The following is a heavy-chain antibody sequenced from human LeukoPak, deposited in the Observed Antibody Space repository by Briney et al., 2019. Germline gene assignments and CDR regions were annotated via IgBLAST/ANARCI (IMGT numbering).Heavy chain of an antibody. Sequence: GGSLTLSCAASGFTFSNYWMTWVRQAPGKGLEWVASINQDGGEIHYVDSVKGRFTISRDNAKNSLYLQMNSLTAEDTAVHYCVRAHHPGGWFDPWGQGTLVTVSS. CDR3: VRAHHPGGWFDP. CDR2: INQDGGEI. V-gene: IGHV3-7*04. CDR1: GFTFSNYW. D-gene: IGHD3-10*01. J-gene: IGHJ5*02.